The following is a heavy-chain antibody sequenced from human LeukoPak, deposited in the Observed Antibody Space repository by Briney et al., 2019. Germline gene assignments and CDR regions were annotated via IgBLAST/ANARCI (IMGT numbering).Heavy chain of an antibody. J-gene: IGHJ5*02. CDR1: GYTFTGYY. CDR3: ARQGRSGSYSAFSWFDP. D-gene: IGHD3-22*01. V-gene: IGHV1-2*02. CDR2: INPNSGGT. Sequence: ASVKVSCKASGYTFTGYYMQWVRQAPGQGLEWMGWINPNSGGTNYAQKFQGRVTMTRDTSISTAYMELSRLRSDDTAVYYCARQGRSGSYSAFSWFDPWGQGTLVTVSS.